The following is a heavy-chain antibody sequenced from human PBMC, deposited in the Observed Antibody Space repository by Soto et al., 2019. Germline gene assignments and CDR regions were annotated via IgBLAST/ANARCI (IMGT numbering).Heavy chain of an antibody. CDR3: ADMPVATTADY. V-gene: IGHV3-15*01. Sequence: EVQLVESGGGLVKPGGSLRLSCVGSGFTFANAWMNWVRQAPGKGLEWVGLIKTNAEGGTTNYAAPVKGRFTISRDDSKDTVYLHMSSLTTEDTAVYYCADMPVATTADYCGRGTLVTVSS. CDR1: GFTFANAW. D-gene: IGHD5-12*01. CDR2: IKTNAEGGTT. J-gene: IGHJ4*02.